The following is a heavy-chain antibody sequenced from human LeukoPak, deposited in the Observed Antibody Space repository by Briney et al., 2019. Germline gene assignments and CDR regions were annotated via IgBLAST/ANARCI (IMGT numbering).Heavy chain of an antibody. D-gene: IGHD3-22*01. CDR2: VDPEDGET. J-gene: IGHJ4*02. CDR1: GYTFTDYY. Sequence: ASVEVSCKASGYTFTDYYMHWVQQAPGKGLEWMGRVDPEDGETIYAEKFQGRVTITADTSTDTAYMELSSLRSEDTAVYYCATWDLERKTYYDPYWGQGTLVTVSS. V-gene: IGHV1-69-2*01. CDR3: ATWDLERKTYYDPY.